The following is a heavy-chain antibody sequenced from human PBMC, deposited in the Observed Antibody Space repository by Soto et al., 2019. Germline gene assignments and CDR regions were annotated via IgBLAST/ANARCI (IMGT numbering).Heavy chain of an antibody. CDR3: ARDGYYYYGMDV. J-gene: IGHJ6*02. CDR1: GGSISSGDYY. Sequence: QVQLQESGPGLVKPSQTLSLTCTVSGGSISSGDYYWSWIRQPPGKGLEWIGYIYYSGSTYYNPSLRRRVTISVDTSKSQFSLKLSSVTAADTTVYYCARDGYYYYGMDVWGQGTTVTVSS. CDR2: IYYSGST. V-gene: IGHV4-30-4*01.